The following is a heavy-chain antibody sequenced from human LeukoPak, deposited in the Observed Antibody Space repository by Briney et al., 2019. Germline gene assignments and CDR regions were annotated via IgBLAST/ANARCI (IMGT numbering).Heavy chain of an antibody. CDR3: ARDPYGSGDGYFDY. CDR1: GFTFSDHG. V-gene: IGHV3-33*01. CDR2: IWYNGSKK. Sequence: GGSLRLSCAASGFTFSDHGMHWVRQAPGKGLEGVAIIWYNGSKKYYAESVKGRFTISRDNSKNTLYLQMGSLRAEDTAVYYCARDPYGSGDGYFDYWGQGTLVTVSS. J-gene: IGHJ4*02. D-gene: IGHD3-10*01.